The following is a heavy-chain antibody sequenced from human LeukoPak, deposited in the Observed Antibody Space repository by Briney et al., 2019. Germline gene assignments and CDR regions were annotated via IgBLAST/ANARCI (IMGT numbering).Heavy chain of an antibody. V-gene: IGHV3-23*01. J-gene: IGHJ4*02. D-gene: IGHD2-2*01. CDR1: GFTFSSYA. CDR3: AKQAGDIVVVPAVHPDY. CDR2: ISGSGGST. Sequence: GGSLRLSCAASGFTFSSYAMSRVRQAPGKGLEWVSAISGSGGSTYYADSVKGRFTISRDNSKNTLYLQMNSLRAEDTAVYYCAKQAGDIVVVPAVHPDYWGQGTLVTVSS.